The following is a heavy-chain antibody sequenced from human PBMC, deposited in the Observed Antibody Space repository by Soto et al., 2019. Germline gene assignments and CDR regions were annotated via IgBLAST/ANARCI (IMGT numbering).Heavy chain of an antibody. J-gene: IGHJ5*02. CDR1: GGSFSGYY. CDR3: ARGGGSSWYGINWFDP. V-gene: IGHV4-34*01. D-gene: IGHD6-13*01. CDR2: INHSGST. Sequence: SETLSLTCAVYGGSFSGYYWSWIRQPPGKGLEWIGEINHSGSTNYNPSLKSRVTISVDTSKNQFSLKLSSVTAADTAVYYCARGGGSSWYGINWFDPWGQGTLVTVS.